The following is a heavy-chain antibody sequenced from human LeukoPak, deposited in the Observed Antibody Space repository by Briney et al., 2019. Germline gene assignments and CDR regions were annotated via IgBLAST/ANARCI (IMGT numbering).Heavy chain of an antibody. J-gene: IGHJ4*02. CDR2: IHDDGRT. CDR1: GGSISDSRT. V-gene: IGHV4-39*07. Sequence: SETLSLTCTVSGGSISDSRTWGWVRQPPGKGLEWIANIHDDGRTASNPSLKSRVTISLDTSKNQFSLKVSSATAADTAFYFCARVLAAAGLDFWGQGTLVTVSS. CDR3: ARVLAAAGLDF. D-gene: IGHD6-19*01.